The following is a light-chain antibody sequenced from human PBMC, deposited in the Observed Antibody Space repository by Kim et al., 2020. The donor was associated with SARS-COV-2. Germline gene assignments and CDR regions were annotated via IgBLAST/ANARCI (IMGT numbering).Light chain of an antibody. V-gene: IGKV3-15*01. CDR1: TSISTI. J-gene: IGKJ1*01. CDR2: DAF. CDR3: QRYDNWPWA. Sequence: VYTGGVVTRSRRAGTSISTILAWYRHKTGQPPRLLIFDAFKRATGGPARFSVSGSGTELTLTISSLQSGDFAVYYCQRYDNWPWAFGQGSKVDIK.